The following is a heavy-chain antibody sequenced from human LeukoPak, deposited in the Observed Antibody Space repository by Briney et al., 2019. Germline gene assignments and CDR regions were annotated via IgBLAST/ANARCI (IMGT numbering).Heavy chain of an antibody. CDR2: ISSTSSNT. CDR3: ARVWYYDFWSGYSCLDY. Sequence: PGGSLRLSCAASGFTFSHYSMNWVRQAPGKGLEWVSSISSTSSNTYCADSLKGRFTISRDNAKSSLYLQMNSLRAEDTAVYYCARVWYYDFWSGYSCLDYWGQGTLVTVSS. V-gene: IGHV3-21*01. CDR1: GFTFSHYS. J-gene: IGHJ4*02. D-gene: IGHD3-3*01.